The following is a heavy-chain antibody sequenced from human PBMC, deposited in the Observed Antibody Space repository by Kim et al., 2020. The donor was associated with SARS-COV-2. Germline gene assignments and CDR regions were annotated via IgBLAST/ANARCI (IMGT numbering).Heavy chain of an antibody. V-gene: IGHV4-39*07. CDR1: GGSISSSSYY. CDR3: ARTPMVRGVTNYYYGMDV. CDR2: IYYSGST. J-gene: IGHJ6*02. Sequence: SETLSLTCTVSGGSISSSSYYWGWIRQPPGKGLEWIGSIYYSGSTYYNPSLKSRVTISVDTSKNQFSLKLSSVTAADTAVYYCARTPMVRGVTNYYYGMDVWGQGTTVTVSS. D-gene: IGHD3-10*01.